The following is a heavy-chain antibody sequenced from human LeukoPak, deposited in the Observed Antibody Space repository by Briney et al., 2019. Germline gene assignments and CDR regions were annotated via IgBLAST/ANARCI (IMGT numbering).Heavy chain of an antibody. CDR1: GFTFSSYA. CDR2: ISSSSSYI. D-gene: IGHD1-26*01. V-gene: IGHV3-21*01. Sequence: PGGSLRLSCAASGFTFSSYAMSWVRQAPGKGLEWVSSISSSSSYIYYADSVKGRFTISRDNAKNSLYLQMNSLRAEDTAVYYCARLEWELPDYWGQGTLVTVSS. J-gene: IGHJ4*02. CDR3: ARLEWELPDY.